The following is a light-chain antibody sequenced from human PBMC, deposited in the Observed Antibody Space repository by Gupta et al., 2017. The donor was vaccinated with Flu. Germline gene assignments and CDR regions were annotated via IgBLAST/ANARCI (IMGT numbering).Light chain of an antibody. CDR2: SAS. CDR3: QQSYSGLT. CDR1: QNIGIN. V-gene: IGKV1-39*01. J-gene: IGKJ4*01. Sequence: STSSLSASVGDRVTLTCRASQNIGINLNWYQQRPGKAPQLLIYSASVLEFGVPSRFSGTGSGTDFTLTISSLRPEDSATYYCQQSYSGLTFGGGAKVQIK.